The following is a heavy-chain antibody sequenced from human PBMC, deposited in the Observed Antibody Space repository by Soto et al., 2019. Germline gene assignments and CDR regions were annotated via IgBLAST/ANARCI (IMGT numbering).Heavy chain of an antibody. Sequence: QVQLVESGGGLVKPGGSLRLSCAASGFTFSDYYMSWIRQAPGKGLEWVSYISSSGSTIYYADSVKGRFTISRDNAKNSLYLQMNSLRAEDTAVYYCATARFYDFWSGYNYYYYYMDVWGKGTTVTVSS. D-gene: IGHD3-3*01. V-gene: IGHV3-11*01. CDR2: ISSSGSTI. CDR1: GFTFSDYY. J-gene: IGHJ6*03. CDR3: ATARFYDFWSGYNYYYYYMDV.